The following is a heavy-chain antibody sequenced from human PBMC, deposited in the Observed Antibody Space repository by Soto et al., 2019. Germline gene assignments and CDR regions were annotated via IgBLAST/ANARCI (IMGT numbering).Heavy chain of an antibody. D-gene: IGHD3-16*01. J-gene: IGHJ4*02. CDR3: ARGYDDTWGLGY. CDR2: ISASGGTI. CDR1: GFTFSNHF. V-gene: IGHV3-11*01. Sequence: GGSLRLSCGASGFTFSNHFLTWIRQTPGKGLEWVSYISASGGTIYYADSVKGRFTVSRDNAKNSLYLQMNSLRAEDTAVYYCARGYDDTWGLGYWGQGTLVTVSS.